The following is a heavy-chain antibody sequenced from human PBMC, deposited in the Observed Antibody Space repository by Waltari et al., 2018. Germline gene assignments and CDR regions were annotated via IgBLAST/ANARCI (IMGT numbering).Heavy chain of an antibody. Sequence: QVQLVQSGAEVKKPGSSVKVSCKASGGTFSSYAISWVRQAPGQGLEWMGWINPNSGGTNYAQKFQGRVTMTRDTSISTAYMELSRLRSDDTAVYYCARSGYSSSWYPHDAFDIWGQGTMVTVSS. CDR1: GGTFSSYA. CDR2: INPNSGGT. J-gene: IGHJ3*02. D-gene: IGHD6-13*01. CDR3: ARSGYSSSWYPHDAFDI. V-gene: IGHV1-2*02.